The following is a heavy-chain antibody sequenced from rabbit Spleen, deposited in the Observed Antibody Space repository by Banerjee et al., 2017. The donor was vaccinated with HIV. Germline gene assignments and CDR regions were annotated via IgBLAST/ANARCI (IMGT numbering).Heavy chain of an antibody. D-gene: IGHD1-1*01. V-gene: IGHV1S40*01. J-gene: IGHJ6*01. CDR2: IDSGSSGFT. CDR1: GVSFSFSSY. CDR3: ARDTSTSFSSYGMDL. Sequence: QSLEESGGDLVKPGASLTLTCTASGVSFSFSSYMCWVRQAPGKGLEWIACIDSGSSGFTYFASWAKGRFTISKTSSTTVTLQMTSLTAADTATYFGARDTSTSFSSYGMDLWGPGTLVTVS.